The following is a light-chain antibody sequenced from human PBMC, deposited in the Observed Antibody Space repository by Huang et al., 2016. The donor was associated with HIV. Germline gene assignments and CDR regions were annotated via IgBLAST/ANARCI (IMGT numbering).Light chain of an antibody. CDR2: LSS. Sequence: DIQMTQSPSSLSASVGDTVTITCRASQDIGNSLAWYQQRPVKAPKLLLYLSSRLESGVPSRFSGSGSGTDYTLTISSLQPEDFATYYCHHYYATPITFGQGTRLEMK. CDR3: HHYYATPIT. V-gene: IGKV1-NL1*01. J-gene: IGKJ5*01. CDR1: QDIGNS.